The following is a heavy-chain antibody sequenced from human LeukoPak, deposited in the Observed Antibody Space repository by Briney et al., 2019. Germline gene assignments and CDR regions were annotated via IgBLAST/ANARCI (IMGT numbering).Heavy chain of an antibody. D-gene: IGHD2-15*01. V-gene: IGHV3-48*04. CDR2: ITSSGSTI. J-gene: IGHJ4*02. CDR1: GFTFSSYS. Sequence: GGSLRLSCAASGFTFSSYSMNWVRQAPGKGLEWVSYITSSGSTISYADSVKGRFTISRDNAKNSLYLQMNSLRAEDTAVYYCARDRGCTGGTCYGDYWGQGTLATVSS. CDR3: ARDRGCTGGTCYGDY.